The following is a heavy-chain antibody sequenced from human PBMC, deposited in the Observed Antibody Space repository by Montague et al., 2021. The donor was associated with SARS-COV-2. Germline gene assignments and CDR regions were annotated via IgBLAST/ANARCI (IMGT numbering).Heavy chain of an antibody. D-gene: IGHD3-10*01. CDR1: GGSFSTYS. CDR3: ARLGDGVVPSPILGVGPYYSYCYMDV. J-gene: IGHJ6*03. V-gene: IGHV4-34*01. CDR2: IHHGGST. Sequence: SKTLSLTCAVHGGSFSTYSWNWIRQPPGKGLEWIGEIHHGGSTNYNPSLKSRVTISADTSKNQFSLKLTSVAAADTAVYYCARLGDGVVPSPILGVGPYYSYCYMDVWGKGTTVTVSS.